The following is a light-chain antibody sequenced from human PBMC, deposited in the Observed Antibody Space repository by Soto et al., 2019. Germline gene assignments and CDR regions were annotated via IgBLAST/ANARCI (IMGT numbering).Light chain of an antibody. J-gene: IGKJ1*01. Sequence: EIVLAQSPGTLSLSPRERATLPCRASQSVSSSYLAWYPQKPGQAPRLLIYGASTRATGIPARFSGSGSGTDFTLTISRLEAEDFAVYYCQQYGSSGSFGQGTKVDIK. CDR2: GAS. CDR1: QSVSSSY. CDR3: QQYGSSGS. V-gene: IGKV3-20*01.